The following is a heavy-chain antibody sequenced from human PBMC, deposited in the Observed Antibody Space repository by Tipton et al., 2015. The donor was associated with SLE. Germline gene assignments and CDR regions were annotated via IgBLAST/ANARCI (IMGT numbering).Heavy chain of an antibody. CDR1: GGSISSHY. Sequence: TLSLTCTVSGGSISSHYWSWIRQPPGKGLEWIGYIYYSGSTNYNPSLKSRVTISVDTSKNQFSLKLSSVTAADTAVYYCALDGTNNFPDYWGQGTLVTVSS. J-gene: IGHJ4*02. D-gene: IGHD2-8*01. CDR3: ALDGTNNFPDY. V-gene: IGHV4-59*11. CDR2: IYYSGST.